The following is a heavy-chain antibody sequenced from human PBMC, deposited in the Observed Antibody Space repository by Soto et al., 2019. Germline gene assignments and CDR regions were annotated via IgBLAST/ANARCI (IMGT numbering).Heavy chain of an antibody. V-gene: IGHV4-38-2*02. D-gene: IGHD6-13*01. Sequence: PSETLSLTCAVSGYSISSGYYWGWIRQPPGKGLEWIGSIYHSGSTYYNPSLKSRVTISVDTSKNQFSLKLSSVTAADTAVYYCARDPPLAAAGHNWFDPWGQGTLVTVSS. CDR1: GYSISSGYY. CDR2: IYHSGST. CDR3: ARDPPLAAAGHNWFDP. J-gene: IGHJ5*02.